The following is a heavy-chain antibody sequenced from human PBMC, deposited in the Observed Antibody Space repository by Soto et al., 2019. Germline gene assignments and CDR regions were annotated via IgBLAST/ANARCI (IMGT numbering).Heavy chain of an antibody. D-gene: IGHD3-9*01. Sequence: EVQLLESGGGLVQPGGSLKISCAVSGFTFSSYAMSWVRQAPGKGLEWVSGISGTGRVTNYAESVKGRFTISRDNPKNPLYLEMKSLRVEDTAVYYCAKDVHYDIVTGIEYFDHWGQGTLVTVSS. CDR1: GFTFSSYA. V-gene: IGHV3-23*01. J-gene: IGHJ1*01. CDR2: ISGTGRVT. CDR3: AKDVHYDIVTGIEYFDH.